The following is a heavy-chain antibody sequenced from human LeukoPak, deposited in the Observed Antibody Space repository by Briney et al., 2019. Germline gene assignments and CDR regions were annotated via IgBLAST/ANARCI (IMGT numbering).Heavy chain of an antibody. Sequence: GGSLRLSCAASGFTFSSYWLSWVRQAPGKGLEWVANIKQDGSEKYYVDSVKGRFTISRDNAKNSLYLQMNSLRAEDTAAYYCARDDCSSISCYHNWFDPWGQGTLVTVSS. CDR3: ARDDCSSISCYHNWFDP. CDR1: GFTFSSYW. V-gene: IGHV3-7*01. CDR2: IKQDGSEK. J-gene: IGHJ5*02. D-gene: IGHD2-2*01.